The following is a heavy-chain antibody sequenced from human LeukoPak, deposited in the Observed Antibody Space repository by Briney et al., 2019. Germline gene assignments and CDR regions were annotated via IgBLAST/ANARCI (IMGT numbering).Heavy chain of an antibody. CDR3: ARHHSSSWYYSWFDP. CDR1: GYSFTSYW. J-gene: IGHJ5*02. V-gene: IGHV5-51*01. D-gene: IGHD6-13*01. CDR2: IYPGDSDT. Sequence: GESLKISCKGSGYSFTSYWIGWVRQMSGKGLEWMGIIYPGDSDTRYSPSFQGQVTISADKSISTAYLQWSSLKASDTAMYYCARHHSSSWYYSWFDPWGQGTLVTVSS.